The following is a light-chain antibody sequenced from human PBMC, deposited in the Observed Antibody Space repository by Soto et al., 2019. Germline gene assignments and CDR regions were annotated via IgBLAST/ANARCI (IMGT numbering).Light chain of an antibody. CDR3: QSSDSSLSGVV. CDR1: SSNIGAGYD. CDR2: GNS. J-gene: IGLJ2*01. V-gene: IGLV1-40*01. Sequence: QSVLTQPPSVSGAPGQRVTISCTGSSSNIGAGYDVHWYQQIPGTAPKLLIYGNSNRPSGVPDRFSGSKSGTSASLAITGLQAEDEADYYCQSSDSSLSGVVFGGGTKLTVL.